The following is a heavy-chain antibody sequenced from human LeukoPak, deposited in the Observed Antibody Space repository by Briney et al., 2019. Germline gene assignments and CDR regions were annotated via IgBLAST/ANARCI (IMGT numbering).Heavy chain of an antibody. CDR1: GGSISSGDYY. Sequence: SETLSLTCTVSGGSISSGDYYWSWIRQPPGKGLEWIGYIYYSGSTYYNPSLKSRVTISVDASKNQFSLKLSSVTAADTAVYYCARYCSSTSCYLFDYWGQGTLVTVSS. CDR3: ARYCSSTSCYLFDY. J-gene: IGHJ4*02. V-gene: IGHV4-30-4*08. CDR2: IYYSGST. D-gene: IGHD2-2*01.